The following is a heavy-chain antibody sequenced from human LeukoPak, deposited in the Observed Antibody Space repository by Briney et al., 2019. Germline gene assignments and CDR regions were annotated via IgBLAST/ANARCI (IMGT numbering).Heavy chain of an antibody. D-gene: IGHD2-21*02. CDR3: ASEPIVVVTAILDYYYGMDV. Sequence: SETLSLTCTVSDGSISSYYWNWIRQPPGKGLEWIGYIYDSGSTNYNPSLKSRVSISVDTSKNRFSLKLNSVTAADTAVYYCASEPIVVVTAILDYYYGMDVWGQGTTVTVSS. CDR2: IYDSGST. J-gene: IGHJ6*02. V-gene: IGHV4-59*01. CDR1: DGSISSYY.